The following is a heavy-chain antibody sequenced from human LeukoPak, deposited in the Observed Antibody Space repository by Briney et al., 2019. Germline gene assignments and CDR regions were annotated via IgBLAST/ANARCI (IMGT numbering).Heavy chain of an antibody. CDR1: GFTFRNYG. CDR2: ISYDGSNK. D-gene: IGHD3-22*01. Sequence: GRSLRLSCAASGFTFRNYGIHWVRQAPGKGLEWVAVISYDGSNKDYADSVKGRFTIPRDNSKNTLYLQMNSLRPEDTAVYYCAKDVVIMIVVGGGFDPWGQGTLVTVSS. V-gene: IGHV3-30*18. CDR3: AKDVVIMIVVGGGFDP. J-gene: IGHJ5*02.